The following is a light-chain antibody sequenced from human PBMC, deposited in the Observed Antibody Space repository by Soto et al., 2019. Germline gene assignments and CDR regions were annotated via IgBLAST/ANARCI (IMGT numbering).Light chain of an antibody. CDR3: QTWGTGIHV. CDR2: LNSDGSH. CDR1: SGHSSYA. J-gene: IGLJ1*01. V-gene: IGLV4-69*01. Sequence: QLVLTQSPSASASLGASVKLTCTLSSGHSSYAIAWHQQQPEKGPRYLMKLNSDGSHSKADGIPDRFSGSSSGAERYLIISSLQSEDEADYYCQTWGTGIHVFGTGTKLTVL.